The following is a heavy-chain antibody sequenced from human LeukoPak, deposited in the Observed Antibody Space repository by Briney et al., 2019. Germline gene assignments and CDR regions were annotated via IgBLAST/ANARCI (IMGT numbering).Heavy chain of an antibody. CDR3: ARAGRWIPVDY. D-gene: IGHD5-12*01. CDR1: GGSISSYY. CDR2: IYYSGST. J-gene: IGHJ4*02. Sequence: PSETLSLTCTVSGGSISSYYWSWIRQPPGKGLEWIGYIYYSGSTNYNPSLKSRVTISVDTSKNQFSLKLNSVTAADTAVYYCARAGRWIPVDYWGQGTLVTVSS. V-gene: IGHV4-59*01.